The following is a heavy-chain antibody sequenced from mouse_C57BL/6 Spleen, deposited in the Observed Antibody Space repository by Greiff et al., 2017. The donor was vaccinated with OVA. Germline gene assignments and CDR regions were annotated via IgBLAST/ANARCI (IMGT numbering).Heavy chain of an antibody. J-gene: IGHJ1*03. CDR2: IRNKANGYST. Sequence: DVKLVESGGGLVQPGGSLSLSCAASGFTFTDYYMSWVRQPPGQALEWLGFIRNKANGYSTEYSAAVKGPFTISRDKSQSFLYLQMNALRAEDSATYDCARSSSYYYGSSLWYFDVWGTGTTVTVSS. CDR3: ARSSSYYYGSSLWYFDV. V-gene: IGHV7-3*01. CDR1: GFTFTDYY. D-gene: IGHD1-1*01.